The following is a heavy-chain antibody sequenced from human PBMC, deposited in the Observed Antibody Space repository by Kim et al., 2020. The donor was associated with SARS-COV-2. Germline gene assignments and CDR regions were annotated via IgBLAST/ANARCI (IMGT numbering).Heavy chain of an antibody. CDR3: VREPNY. CDR2: SSI. J-gene: IGHJ4*02. V-gene: IGHV3-11*01. Sequence: SSIKYEDSVNGRLTVSRDNAKKSLSLQMNSLTPEDTAVYYCVREPNYWGQGTLVTVSS.